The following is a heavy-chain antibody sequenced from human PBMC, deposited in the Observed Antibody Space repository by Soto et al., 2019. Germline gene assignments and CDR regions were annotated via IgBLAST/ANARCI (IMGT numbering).Heavy chain of an antibody. CDR1: GGCISSSSYS. CDR3: ARGSRSSSRWFDP. V-gene: IGHV4-39*07. Sequence: PSETLSLTCNVSGGCISSSSYSWGWIRQPPGKGLEWSGSFYYTGSNKYTPSIKSRVTILVDTSQNQFSLRLNSVTAADTAVYYCARGSRSSSRWFDPWGQGTLVTVSS. J-gene: IGHJ5*02. CDR2: FYYTGSN. D-gene: IGHD2-15*01.